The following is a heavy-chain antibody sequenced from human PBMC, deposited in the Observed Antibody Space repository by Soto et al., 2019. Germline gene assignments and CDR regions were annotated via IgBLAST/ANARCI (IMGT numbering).Heavy chain of an antibody. Sequence: GGSLRLSCAASGFTFSSYWMSWVRRAPGKGLEWVANIKQDGSEKYYVDSVKGRFTISRDNAKNSLYLQMNSLRAEDTAVYYCARDPGLYCDSSGFFDYWGQGTLVTVSS. V-gene: IGHV3-7*03. D-gene: IGHD3-22*01. J-gene: IGHJ4*02. CDR1: GFTFSSYW. CDR3: ARDPGLYCDSSGFFDY. CDR2: IKQDGSEK.